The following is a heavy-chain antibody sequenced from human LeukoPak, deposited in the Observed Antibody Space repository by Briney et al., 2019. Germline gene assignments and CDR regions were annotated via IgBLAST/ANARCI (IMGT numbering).Heavy chain of an antibody. V-gene: IGHV3-23*01. CDR1: GFTLSRNA. J-gene: IGHJ4*02. Sequence: GGSLRLSCAASGFTLSRNAMSWGRQAPGKGLEGGSVISGSGGTTYYADSVKGRFIISRDNSRNTLSLQMNSLSADDTAVYYCARDSYGPFDYWGQGPLVTVSS. CDR2: ISGSGGTT. D-gene: IGHD5-18*01. CDR3: ARDSYGPFDY.